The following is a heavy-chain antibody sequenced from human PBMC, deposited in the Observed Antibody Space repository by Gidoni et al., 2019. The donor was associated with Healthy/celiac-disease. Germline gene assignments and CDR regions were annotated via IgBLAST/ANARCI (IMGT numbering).Heavy chain of an antibody. D-gene: IGHD4-17*01. J-gene: IGHJ4*02. Sequence: EVQLVESGGGLVQPGRSLRLSCTASGFTFGAYAMSWFRQAPGKGLEWLGFIRSKAYGGTTEYAASVKGRFTISRDDSKSIAYLQMNSLKTEDTAVYYCTRAVDYGGNPDPPDYWGQGTLVTVSS. CDR1: GFTFGAYA. CDR3: TRAVDYGGNPDPPDY. CDR2: IRSKAYGGTT. V-gene: IGHV3-49*03.